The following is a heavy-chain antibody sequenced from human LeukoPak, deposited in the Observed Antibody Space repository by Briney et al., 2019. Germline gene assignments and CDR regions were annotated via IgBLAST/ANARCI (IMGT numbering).Heavy chain of an antibody. V-gene: IGHV3-7*01. J-gene: IGHJ4*02. CDR2: IKQDGSAE. Sequence: PGGSLRLSCAASGFTFNKYWMSWVRQPPGKGLEWVANIKQDGSAENYVASVKGRFTVSRDNSKNTLYLQMNSLRAEDTAVYYCAKDLDSSGSSVDYWGQGTLVTVSS. D-gene: IGHD3-22*01. CDR1: GFTFNKYW. CDR3: AKDLDSSGSSVDY.